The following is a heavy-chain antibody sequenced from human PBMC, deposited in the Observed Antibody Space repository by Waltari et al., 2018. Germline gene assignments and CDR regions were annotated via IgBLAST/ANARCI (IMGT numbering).Heavy chain of an antibody. V-gene: IGHV1-3*01. CDR2: INAGNGNT. J-gene: IGHJ4*02. D-gene: IGHD4-4*01. Sequence: QVQLVQSGAEVKKPGASVKVSCKASGYTFTSYAMHWVRQAPGQRLEWMGGINAGNGNTKYSQKFQGRVTITRDTSASTAYMELSSLRSKDTAVHYCARGDYSNYELDYWGQGTLVTVSS. CDR3: ARGDYSNYELDY. CDR1: GYTFTSYA.